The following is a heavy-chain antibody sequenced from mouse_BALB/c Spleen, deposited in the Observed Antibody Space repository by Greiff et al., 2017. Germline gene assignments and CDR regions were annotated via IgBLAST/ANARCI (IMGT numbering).Heavy chain of an antibody. Sequence: EVKLVESGGGLVKPGGSLKLSCAVSGFTFSDYYLYWVRQTPEKKLEWVATISDGGSYTYYPDSVKGRFTISRDNAKNNLYLQMSSLKSEDTAMYYCARDDGYYWYFDVRGAGTTVTVSS. CDR1: GFTFSDYY. J-gene: IGHJ1*01. CDR2: ISDGGSYT. V-gene: IGHV5-4*02. CDR3: ARDDGYYWYFDV. D-gene: IGHD2-3*01.